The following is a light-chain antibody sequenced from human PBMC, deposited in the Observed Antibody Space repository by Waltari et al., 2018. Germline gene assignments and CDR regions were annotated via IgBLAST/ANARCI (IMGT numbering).Light chain of an antibody. V-gene: IGKV3-20*01. CDR3: QKYGTLPAT. CDR1: QSISRF. J-gene: IGKJ1*01. Sequence: IVLTQYPRTLSLSPREGATLACRASQSISRFLAWYQQKPGQAPRLRIYDASTRATGIPDRFSGSGSGTDFSLTISRLEPEDFAVYYCQKYGTLPATFGQGTKVEIK. CDR2: DAS.